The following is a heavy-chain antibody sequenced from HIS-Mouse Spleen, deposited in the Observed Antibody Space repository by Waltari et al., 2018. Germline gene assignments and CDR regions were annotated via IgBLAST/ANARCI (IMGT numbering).Heavy chain of an antibody. Sequence: QVQLQQWGAGLLKPSETLSLTCAVYGGSFSGYYWSWIRQPPGKGLEWIGEINHSGSTNYNPSLKSRVTISVDTSKNQFSLKLSSVTAADTAVYYCARLAVVVPAALDYWGQGTLVTVSS. CDR1: GGSFSGYY. D-gene: IGHD2-2*01. J-gene: IGHJ4*02. CDR3: ARLAVVVPAALDY. V-gene: IGHV4-34*01. CDR2: INHSGST.